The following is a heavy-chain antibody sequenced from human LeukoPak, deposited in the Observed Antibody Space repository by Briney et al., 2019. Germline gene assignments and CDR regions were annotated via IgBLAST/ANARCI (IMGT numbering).Heavy chain of an antibody. J-gene: IGHJ4*02. Sequence: PGRSLRLSCAASGFTFSSYAMHWVRQAPGKGLEWVAVISYDGSNKYYADSVKGRFTISRDNSKNTLYLQMNSLRAEDTAVYYCAKEISHPPVAADYWGQGTLVTVSS. D-gene: IGHD4-23*01. V-gene: IGHV3-30-3*01. CDR2: ISYDGSNK. CDR3: AKEISHPPVAADY. CDR1: GFTFSSYA.